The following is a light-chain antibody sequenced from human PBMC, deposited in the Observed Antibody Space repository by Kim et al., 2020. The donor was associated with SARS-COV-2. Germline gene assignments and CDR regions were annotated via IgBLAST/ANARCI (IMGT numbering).Light chain of an antibody. CDR2: GKN. CDR3: NSRDSSGYHRV. J-gene: IGLJ3*02. CDR1: SLRSYY. V-gene: IGLV3-19*01. Sequence: SSELTQDPTVSVALGQTVRITCQGDSLRSYYAGWYQQKPGQAPVLVIFGKNNRPSGIPDRFSGSSSGNTASLTINGAQAEDEADYYCNSRDSSGYHRVFG.